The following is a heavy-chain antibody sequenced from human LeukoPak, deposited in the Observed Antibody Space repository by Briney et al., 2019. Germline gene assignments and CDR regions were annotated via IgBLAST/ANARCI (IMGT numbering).Heavy chain of an antibody. D-gene: IGHD6-19*01. CDR1: GGSFSGYY. CDR3: ARGNDSGGWYVRYYYGMDV. Sequence: SETLSLTCAVYGGSFSGYYWSWIRQPPGKGLEWIGEINHSGSTNYNPSLKSRVTISVDTSKNQFSLKLSSVTAADTAVYYCARGNDSGGWYVRYYYGMDVWGQGTTVTVSS. J-gene: IGHJ6*02. CDR2: INHSGST. V-gene: IGHV4-34*01.